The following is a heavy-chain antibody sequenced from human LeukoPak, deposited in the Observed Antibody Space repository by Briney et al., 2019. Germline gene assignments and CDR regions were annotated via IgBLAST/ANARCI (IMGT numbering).Heavy chain of an antibody. Sequence: GGSLRLSCAAYGFTFSSYGMHWVRQAPGKGLEWVAVIWYDGSNKYYADSVKGRFTISRDNSKNTLYLQMNSLRAEDTAVYYCASQWGYYGSGSYRFDYWGQGTLVTVSS. CDR1: GFTFSSYG. CDR3: ASQWGYYGSGSYRFDY. J-gene: IGHJ4*02. D-gene: IGHD3-10*01. CDR2: IWYDGSNK. V-gene: IGHV3-33*01.